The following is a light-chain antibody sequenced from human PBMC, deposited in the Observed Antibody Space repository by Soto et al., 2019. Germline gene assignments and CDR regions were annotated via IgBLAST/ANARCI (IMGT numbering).Light chain of an antibody. CDR1: SSNIGSNY. CDR3: AAWDDSLSGYV. V-gene: IGLV1-47*01. Sequence: QSVLTQPPSASGAPGQSVTISCSGSSSNIGSNYVYWYQQLPGTAPKLLIYRNNQRPSGVPDRFSGSKSGTSASLAISGLRSEDAADYYCAAWDDSLSGYVFGTGPKVTVL. J-gene: IGLJ1*01. CDR2: RNN.